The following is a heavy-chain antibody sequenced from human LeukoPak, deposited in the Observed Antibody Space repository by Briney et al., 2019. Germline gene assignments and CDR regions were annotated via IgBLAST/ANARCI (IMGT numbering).Heavy chain of an antibody. CDR3: ARSFTVTTGYYYYYYYMDV. J-gene: IGHJ6*03. D-gene: IGHD4-17*01. V-gene: IGHV1-8*01. Sequence: ASVKVSCKASGYTFINYAITWVRQATGQGLEWMGWMNPNSGNTGYAQKFQGRVTITRNTSISTAYMELSSLRSEDTAVYYCARSFTVTTGYYYYYYYMDVWGKGTTVTVSS. CDR2: MNPNSGNT. CDR1: GYTFINYA.